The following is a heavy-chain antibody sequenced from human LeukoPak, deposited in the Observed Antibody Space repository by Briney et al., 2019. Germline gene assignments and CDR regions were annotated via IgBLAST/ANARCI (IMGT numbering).Heavy chain of an antibody. D-gene: IGHD5-12*01. CDR1: GFTFSSYE. J-gene: IGHJ4*02. V-gene: IGHV3-48*03. CDR2: ISSSGSTM. Sequence: PGESLRLSCAASGFTFSSYEMNWVRQAPGKGLEWISYISSSGSTMYYADSVKGRFTISRDNSKNTLYLQMNSLRAEDTAVYYCARVGYSGYGGTSPPDYWGQGTLVTVSS. CDR3: ARVGYSGYGGTSPPDY.